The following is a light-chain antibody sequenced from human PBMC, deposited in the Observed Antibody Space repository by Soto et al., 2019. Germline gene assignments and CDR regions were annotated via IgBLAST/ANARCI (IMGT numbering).Light chain of an antibody. V-gene: IGKV4-1*01. CDR1: QDVSSSSSNKTY. J-gene: IGKJ1*01. Sequence: DIVMTQSPGSLAVSLGERATINCKSSQDVSSSSSNKTYLAWYRQKPGQPPRVLIYWASTRESGVPDRFSGSGSGTDFTLTISSLQAEDAAVYYCEQYYSTPPTFGQGTKVEIK. CDR2: WAS. CDR3: EQYYSTPPT.